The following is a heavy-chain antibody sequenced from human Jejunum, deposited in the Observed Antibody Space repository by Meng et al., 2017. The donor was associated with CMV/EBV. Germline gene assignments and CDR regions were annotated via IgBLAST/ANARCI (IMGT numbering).Heavy chain of an antibody. J-gene: IGHJ4*02. Sequence: YAMSWVHQAPGKGLEWVSGISGTGDNTYYADSVKGRFTISRDNSKNTVYVQMNSLRGDDTAVYYCAKDSVPTYYDSMRLQYYFDYWGQGTLVTVSS. V-gene: IGHV3-23*01. CDR2: ISGTGDNT. CDR3: AKDSVPTYYDSMRLQYYFDY. D-gene: IGHD3-22*01. CDR1: YA.